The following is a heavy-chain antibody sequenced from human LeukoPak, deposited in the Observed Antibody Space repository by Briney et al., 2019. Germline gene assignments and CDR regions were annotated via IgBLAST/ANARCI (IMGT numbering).Heavy chain of an antibody. D-gene: IGHD3-10*01. V-gene: IGHV2-70*04. CDR1: GFSLSTALMR. J-gene: IGHJ4*02. Sequence: SGPTLVNPTQTLTLTCTFSGFSLSTALMRINWIRQPPGKALEWLARIDWDDDKFYSTSLKTRLTVSKDTSKNQVILTMTNMDPVDTATHYCARILDYFGSGSYFDYWGQGTLVTVSS. CDR3: ARILDYFGSGSYFDY. CDR2: IDWDDDK.